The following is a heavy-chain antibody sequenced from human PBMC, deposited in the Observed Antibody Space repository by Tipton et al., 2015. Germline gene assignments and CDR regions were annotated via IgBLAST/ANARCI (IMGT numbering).Heavy chain of an antibody. CDR3: ARGPSTLPINTSPDF. J-gene: IGHJ4*02. D-gene: IGHD2-2*01. Sequence: QLVQSGAEVKKPGASVKVFCMAFGYTFTSYYIHWVRQVPGQGLEWMGIINTSGGYTRYSQKFQGRVSMTSDTSTSIVYMALSSLRFDDTAVYYCARGPSTLPINTSPDFWGQGTLVTVSS. V-gene: IGHV1-46*01. CDR2: INTSGGYT. CDR1: GYTFTSYY.